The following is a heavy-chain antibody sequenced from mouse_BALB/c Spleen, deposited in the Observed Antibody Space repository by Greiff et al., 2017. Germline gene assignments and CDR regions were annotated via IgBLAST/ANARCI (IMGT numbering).Heavy chain of an antibody. CDR3: ARDRGGSWFAY. Sequence: EVQVVESGGGLVQPGGSLRLSCATSGFTFTDYYMSWVRQPPGKALEWLGFIRNKANGYTTEYSASVKGRFTISRDNYQSILYLQMNTLRAEDSATYYCARDRGGSWFAYWGQGTLVTVSA. V-gene: IGHV7-3*02. D-gene: IGHD1-1*02. CDR2: IRNKANGYTT. CDR1: GFTFTDYY. J-gene: IGHJ3*01.